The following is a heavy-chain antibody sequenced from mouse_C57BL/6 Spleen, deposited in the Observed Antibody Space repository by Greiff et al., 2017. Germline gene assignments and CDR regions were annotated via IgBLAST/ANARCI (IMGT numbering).Heavy chain of an antibody. CDR2: IYPGSGST. Sequence: QVQLQQPGAELVKPGASVKMSCKASGYTFTSYWITWVKQRPGQGLEWIGDIYPGSGSTNYNEKFKSKATLTVDTSSRTAYMQLSSLTSEDSAVYYCARGGDSAGYGFAYWGQGTLVTVSA. CDR1: GYTFTSYW. D-gene: IGHD3-2*02. CDR3: ARGGDSAGYGFAY. J-gene: IGHJ3*01. V-gene: IGHV1-55*01.